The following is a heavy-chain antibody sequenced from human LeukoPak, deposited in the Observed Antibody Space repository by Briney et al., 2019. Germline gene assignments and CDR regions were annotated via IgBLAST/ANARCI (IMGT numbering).Heavy chain of an antibody. CDR2: ISGSGGST. V-gene: IGHV3-23*01. J-gene: IGHJ6*02. Sequence: PGGSLRLSCAASGFTFSSYAMSWVRQAPGKGLEWVSAISGSGGSTCYADSVKGRFTISRDNSKNTLYLQMNSLRAEDTAVYYCAKVFGGIAAAGAWYHYYYYGMDVWGQGTTVTVSS. CDR1: GFTFSSYA. CDR3: AKVFGGIAAAGAWYHYYYYGMDV. D-gene: IGHD6-13*01.